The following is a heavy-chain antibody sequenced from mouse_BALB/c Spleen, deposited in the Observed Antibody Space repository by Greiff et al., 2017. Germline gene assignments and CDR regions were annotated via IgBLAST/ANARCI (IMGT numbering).Heavy chain of an antibody. J-gene: IGHJ3*02. V-gene: IGHV5-12-1*01. CDR1: GFAFSSYD. CDR3: ARPAS. D-gene: IGHD6-1*01. CDR2: ISSGGGSP. Sequence: EVKLMESGGGLVKPGGSLKLSCAASGFAFSSYDMSWVRQTPEKRLEWVAYISSGGGSPYYPDTVKGRFTISRDNAKNTLYLQMSSLKSEDTAMYYCARPASWGQGTLVTVSA.